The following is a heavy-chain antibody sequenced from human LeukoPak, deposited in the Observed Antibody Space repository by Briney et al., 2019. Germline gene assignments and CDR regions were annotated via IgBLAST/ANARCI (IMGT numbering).Heavy chain of an antibody. CDR3: AKERRADGDYISAFDI. CDR1: GFTFSNYA. J-gene: IGHJ3*02. D-gene: IGHD4-17*01. CDR2: ISASGGST. Sequence: GGSLRLSCAASGFTFSNYAMSWVRQAPGKGLEWVSGISASGGSTYYADSVKGRFTISRDNSKKNTLFLQMSSLRAEDTAVYYCAKERRADGDYISAFDIWGQGTMVTVSS. V-gene: IGHV3-23*01.